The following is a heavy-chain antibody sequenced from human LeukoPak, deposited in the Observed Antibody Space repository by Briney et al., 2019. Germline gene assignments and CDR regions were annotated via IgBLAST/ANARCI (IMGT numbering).Heavy chain of an antibody. D-gene: IGHD3-22*01. Sequence: GGSLRLSCAASGFTFSSYEMNWVRQAPGKGLEWVSYISSSGSTIYYADSVKGRITISRDNAKNSLYLQMNSLRAEDTAVYYCAREGPGYYDSSGYLDYWGQGTLVTVSS. J-gene: IGHJ4*02. CDR3: AREGPGYYDSSGYLDY. V-gene: IGHV3-48*03. CDR1: GFTFSSYE. CDR2: ISSSGSTI.